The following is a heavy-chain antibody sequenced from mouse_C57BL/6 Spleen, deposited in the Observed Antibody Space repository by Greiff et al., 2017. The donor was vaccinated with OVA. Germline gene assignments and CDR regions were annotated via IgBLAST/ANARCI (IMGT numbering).Heavy chain of an antibody. CDR2: IDPSDSYT. J-gene: IGHJ2*01. CDR3: ARPRTGKYYFDY. Sequence: VQLQQPGAELVRPGTSVKLSCKASGYTFTSYWMHWVKQRPGQGLEWIGVIDPSDSYTNYNQKFKGKATLTVDTSSSTAYMQLSSLTSEDSAVYYCARPRTGKYYFDYWGQGTTLTVSS. V-gene: IGHV1-59*01. CDR1: GYTFTSYW. D-gene: IGHD3-3*01.